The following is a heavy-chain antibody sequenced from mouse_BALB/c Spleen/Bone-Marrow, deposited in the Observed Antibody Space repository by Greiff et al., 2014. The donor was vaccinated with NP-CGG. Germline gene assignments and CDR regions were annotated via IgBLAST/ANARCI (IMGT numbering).Heavy chain of an antibody. CDR2: FNPRNSDS. J-gene: IGHJ3*01. Sequence: VQLKQSGTVVARPGTSVRLSCTASGYNFNTYWMHWVKQRPGQGLEWIGAFNPRNSDSNYNPKFKAKAELTAVTSSNTAYLAPSSLTNEDSADDAGTCPGDYGYDGFAYWGQGTLVTVSA. V-gene: IGHV1-5*01. CDR3: TCPGDYGYDGFAY. D-gene: IGHD1-2*01. CDR1: GYNFNTYW.